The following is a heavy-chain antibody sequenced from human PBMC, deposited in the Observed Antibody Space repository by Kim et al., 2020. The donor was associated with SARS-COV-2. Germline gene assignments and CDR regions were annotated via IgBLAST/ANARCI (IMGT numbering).Heavy chain of an antibody. Sequence: SETLSLTCGVSGGSISSSNWWSWVRQPPGKGLEWIGEIYHGGSTNYNPSLKSRVTISVDKSKNQFSLNLTSVTAADTAVYYCARSSSEGVGATYFDYWR. J-gene: IGHJ4*01. V-gene: IGHV4-4*02. D-gene: IGHD1-26*01. CDR3: ARSSSEGVGATYFDY. CDR1: GGSISSSNW. CDR2: IYHGGST.